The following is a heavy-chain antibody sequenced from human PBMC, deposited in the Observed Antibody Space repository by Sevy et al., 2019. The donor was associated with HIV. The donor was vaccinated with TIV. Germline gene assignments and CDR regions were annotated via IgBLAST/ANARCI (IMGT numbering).Heavy chain of an antibody. V-gene: IGHV3-21*01. J-gene: IGHJ4*02. CDR2: ISSSGVYE. CDR3: ARVPDSGGRGRADY. CDR1: GFSFNTYT. Sequence: GGSLRLSCAASGFSFNTYTFYWVRQAPGEGLEWISSISSSGVYEYYADSVRGRFTISRDNAKNSLSLQMNGLRVEDTGVFYCARVPDSGGRGRADYWGQGTRVTVSS. D-gene: IGHD1-26*01.